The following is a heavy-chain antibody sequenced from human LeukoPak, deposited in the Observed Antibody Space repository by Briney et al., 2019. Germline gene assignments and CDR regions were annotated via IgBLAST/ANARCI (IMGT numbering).Heavy chain of an antibody. CDR1: GYTFTSYG. V-gene: IGHV1-18*01. D-gene: IGHD3-22*01. CDR2: ISAYNGNT. Sequence: ASVKVSCKASGYTFTSYGISWVRQAPGQGLEWMGWISAYNGNTNYAQKLQGRVTMTTDTSTSTACMELRSLRSDDTAVYYCARDPYYYDSSGTDGPYYFDYWGQGTLVTVSS. J-gene: IGHJ4*02. CDR3: ARDPYYYDSSGTDGPYYFDY.